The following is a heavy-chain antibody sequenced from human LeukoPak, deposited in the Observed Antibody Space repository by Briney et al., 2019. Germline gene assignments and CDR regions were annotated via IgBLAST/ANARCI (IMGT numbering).Heavy chain of an antibody. V-gene: IGHV4-59*01. CDR1: GGSISRYY. D-gene: IGHD3-10*01. Sequence: SETLSLTCTVSGGSISRYYWSWIRQPPGKGLEWIGYIYYSGSTNYNPSLKSRVTISVDTSKNQFSLKLSSVTAADTAVYYCARSVRGVTSYYFDYWGQGTLVTVSS. CDR2: IYYSGST. J-gene: IGHJ4*02. CDR3: ARSVRGVTSYYFDY.